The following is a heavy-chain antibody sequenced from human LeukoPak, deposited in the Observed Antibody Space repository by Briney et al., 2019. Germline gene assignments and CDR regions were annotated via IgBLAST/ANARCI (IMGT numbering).Heavy chain of an antibody. CDR2: INPNSGGT. CDR1: GYTFTGYY. Sequence: ASVKVSCKASGYTFTGYYMHWVRQAPGQGLEWMGWINPNSGGTNYAQKFQGRVTMTRDTSISTAYMELSRLRSDDTAVYYCARDKGVLRYCSSTSCYGGGNWFDPWGQGALVTVSS. CDR3: ARDKGVLRYCSSTSCYGGGNWFDP. D-gene: IGHD2-2*01. J-gene: IGHJ5*02. V-gene: IGHV1-2*02.